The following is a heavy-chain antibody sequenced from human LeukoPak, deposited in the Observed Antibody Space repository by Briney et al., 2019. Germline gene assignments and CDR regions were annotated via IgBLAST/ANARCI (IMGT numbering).Heavy chain of an antibody. CDR1: GGSISSYY. CDR2: SKSEGTTT. J-gene: IGHJ4*02. Sequence: LSLTCTVSGGSISSYYWSWVRQAPGKGLEWISYSKSEGTTTSYADSVKGRFTTSRDNAKNSVYLQMNSLRAEDTAVYYCARDRGGSYTPLDYWGQGTLVTVSS. D-gene: IGHD1-26*01. CDR3: ARDRGGSYTPLDY. V-gene: IGHV3-11*04.